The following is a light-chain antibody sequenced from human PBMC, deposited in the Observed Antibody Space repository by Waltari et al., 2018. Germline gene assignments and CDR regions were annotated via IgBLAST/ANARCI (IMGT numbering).Light chain of an antibody. Sequence: QSALTQPASVSGSPGQSITISCTGTSSDVGGYNYVSWYQQHPGKAPKLIIFDVSDRPSGVSNRCSGSTSGNTASRTISGLQAEDEADYYCSSYIGSSTLELFGGGTSLTVL. CDR1: SSDVGGYNY. CDR2: DVS. CDR3: SSYIGSSTLEL. J-gene: IGLJ2*01. V-gene: IGLV2-14*03.